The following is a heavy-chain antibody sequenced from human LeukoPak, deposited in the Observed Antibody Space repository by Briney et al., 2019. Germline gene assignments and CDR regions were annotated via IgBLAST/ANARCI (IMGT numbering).Heavy chain of an antibody. Sequence: SGGSLRLSCAASGFTLTGYLVHWVRQAPGKGLEWVAVMSFEGYVYCAESLKDRFTVSRDNSKNMIYLHMNSLRAVDTALYYCVREGEHYYGHSASFDYWGQGTMVTVSS. CDR1: GFTLTGYL. D-gene: IGHD3-10*01. J-gene: IGHJ4*02. CDR2: MSFEGYV. CDR3: VREGEHYYGHSASFDY. V-gene: IGHV3-30*04.